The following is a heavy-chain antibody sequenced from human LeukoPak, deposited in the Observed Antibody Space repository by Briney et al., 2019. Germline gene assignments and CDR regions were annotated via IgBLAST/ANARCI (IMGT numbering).Heavy chain of an antibody. Sequence: GGSLRLSCAGSGFTFSSYAMSWVRQSPGKGLEWVSAISGGGGSTYFADSVKGRFTISRDNAKNTLYLQMNSLRAEDTAVYYCAKLYDISTGYFDYWGQGTLVTVSS. V-gene: IGHV3-23*01. CDR3: AKLYDISTGYFDY. CDR1: GFTFSSYA. CDR2: ISGGGGST. D-gene: IGHD3-9*01. J-gene: IGHJ4*02.